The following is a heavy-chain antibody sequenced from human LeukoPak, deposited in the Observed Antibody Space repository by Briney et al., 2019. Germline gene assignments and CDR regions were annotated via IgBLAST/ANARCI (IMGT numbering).Heavy chain of an antibody. CDR3: AKDRNGYCSGAACYSVHFDS. D-gene: IGHD2-15*01. Sequence: PGGSLRLSCAASAFTFSAYGVHWVRQAPGKGLEWVAFIRYDGINTYYADSVKGRFTISRDNSKNTLYLQMNILRAEDTALYYCAKDRNGYCSGAACYSVHFDSWGQGTLVTVSS. V-gene: IGHV3-30*02. CDR1: AFTFSAYG. J-gene: IGHJ4*02. CDR2: IRYDGINT.